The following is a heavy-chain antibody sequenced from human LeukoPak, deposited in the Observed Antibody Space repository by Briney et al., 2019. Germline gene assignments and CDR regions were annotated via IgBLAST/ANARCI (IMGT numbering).Heavy chain of an antibody. CDR2: IYHSGST. D-gene: IGHD1-26*01. Sequence: SETLSLTCTVSGGSISRYFWSWIRQPPGKGLEWIGYIYHSGSTKYNASLKSRVTISVDKSKNQFSLKLSSVTAADTAVYYCARVRGSYYTDYFDYWGQGTLVTVSS. CDR1: GGSISRYF. J-gene: IGHJ4*02. CDR3: ARVRGSYYTDYFDY. V-gene: IGHV4-59*01.